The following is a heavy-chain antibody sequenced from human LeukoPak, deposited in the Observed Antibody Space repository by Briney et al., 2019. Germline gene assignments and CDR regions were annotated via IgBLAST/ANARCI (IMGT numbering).Heavy chain of an antibody. CDR1: GGSISSSSYY. CDR3: ARGSSGWYANAFDI. V-gene: IGHV4-39*07. Sequence: SQTLSLTCTASGGSISSSSYYWGWIRQPPGKGLEWIGSIYYSGSTYYNPSLKSRVTISVDTSKNQFSLKLSSVTAADTAVYYCARGSSGWYANAFDIWGQGTMVTVSS. CDR2: IYYSGST. D-gene: IGHD6-19*01. J-gene: IGHJ3*02.